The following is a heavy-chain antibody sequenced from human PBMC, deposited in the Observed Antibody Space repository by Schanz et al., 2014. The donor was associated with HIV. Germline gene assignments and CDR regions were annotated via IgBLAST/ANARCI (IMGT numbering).Heavy chain of an antibody. V-gene: IGHV3-74*01. CDR3: ARAGVTDLFDH. D-gene: IGHD2-21*02. CDR2: INNDGSST. CDR1: GFTFSSYW. J-gene: IGHJ4*02. Sequence: EVQLVESGGGLVQPGGSLRLSCAASGFTFSSYWMHWVRQVPGKGLVWVSRINNDGSSTSYADSVKGRFTISRDNSKNTLYLQMNSLRDEDTAVYYCARAGVTDLFDHWGQGTLVTVSS.